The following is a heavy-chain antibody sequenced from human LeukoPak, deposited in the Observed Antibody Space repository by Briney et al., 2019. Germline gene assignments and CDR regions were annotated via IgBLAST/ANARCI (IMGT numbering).Heavy chain of an antibody. Sequence: GASVKVSCKASGYTFTGYYMHWVRQAPGQGLEWMGWINPNSGGTNYAQKFQGRVTITTDESTSTAYMELSSLRSEDTAVYYCARDLVSSSRAAFDIWGQGTMVTVSS. V-gene: IGHV1-2*02. CDR1: GYTFTGYY. D-gene: IGHD6-6*01. CDR3: ARDLVSSSRAAFDI. J-gene: IGHJ3*02. CDR2: INPNSGGT.